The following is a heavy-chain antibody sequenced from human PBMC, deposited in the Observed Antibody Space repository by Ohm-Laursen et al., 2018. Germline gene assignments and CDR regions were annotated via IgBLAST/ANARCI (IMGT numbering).Heavy chain of an antibody. CDR3: ARNFYDSSGYSNLDS. J-gene: IGHJ4*02. CDR2: INPNSGGT. D-gene: IGHD3-22*01. Sequence: ASVKVSCKASGYTFTGYYMHWVRQAPGQGLEWMGWINPNSGGTNYAQKFQGRVTMTRDTSISTAYMELSRLRSDDTAIYYCARNFYDSSGYSNLDSWGQGTLVTVPS. CDR1: GYTFTGYY. V-gene: IGHV1-2*02.